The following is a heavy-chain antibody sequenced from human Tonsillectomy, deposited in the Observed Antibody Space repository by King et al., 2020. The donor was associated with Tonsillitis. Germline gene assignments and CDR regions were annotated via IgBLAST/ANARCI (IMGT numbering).Heavy chain of an antibody. D-gene: IGHD4-17*01. J-gene: IGHJ6*02. CDR2: ISFDGSNE. Sequence: QLVQSGGGVVQPGRSLRLSCAASGFTFSNYAMHWVRQAPGKGLEWVAFISFDGSNEYYADSVKGRFTISRDNSKNSMYLQMNSLRAEDTAVYYCARRDGAMVYYYNGMDVWGQGTTVTAPS. CDR1: GFTFSNYA. V-gene: IGHV3-30-3*01. CDR3: ARRDGAMVYYYNGMDV.